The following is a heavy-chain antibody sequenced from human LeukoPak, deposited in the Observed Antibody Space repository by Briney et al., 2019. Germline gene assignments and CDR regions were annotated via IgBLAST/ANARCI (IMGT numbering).Heavy chain of an antibody. CDR2: ISSNGRST. D-gene: IGHD3-10*01. CDR1: GFTFSRYT. Sequence: GSLRLSCXASGFTFSRYTMHWVRQAPGKRLEYFSAISSNGRSTYYADSVKGRFTLSRDNSKNTLYLQMGSLRIEDTAVYYCARGLDGSGSFDYWGQGTLVTVSS. J-gene: IGHJ4*02. CDR3: ARGLDGSGSFDY. V-gene: IGHV3-64*02.